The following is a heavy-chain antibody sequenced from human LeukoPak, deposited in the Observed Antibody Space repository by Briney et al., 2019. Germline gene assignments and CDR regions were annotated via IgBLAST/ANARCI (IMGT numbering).Heavy chain of an antibody. CDR1: GYTFTSYA. V-gene: IGHV7-4-1*02. CDR3: ARVRLYYDILTGYSPDWFDP. Sequence: ASVKVSCKASGYTFTSYAMNWVRQAPGQGLEWMGWINTNTGNPTYAQGFTGRFVFSLDTSVSTAYLQISSLKAEDTAVYYCARVRLYYDILTGYSPDWFDPWGQGTLVTASS. J-gene: IGHJ5*02. D-gene: IGHD3-9*01. CDR2: INTNTGNP.